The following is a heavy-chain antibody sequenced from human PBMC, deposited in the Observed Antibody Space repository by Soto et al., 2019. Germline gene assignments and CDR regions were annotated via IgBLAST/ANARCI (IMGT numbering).Heavy chain of an antibody. CDR3: AREGPYYYASRMDV. J-gene: IGHJ6*02. D-gene: IGHD3-10*01. CDR2: LHSGGDT. CDR1: GIPVSSNY. V-gene: IGHV3-53*04. Sequence: EVQLVESGGGLVQPGGSLRLSCVASGIPVSSNYMTWVRQAPGKGLEWVSVLHSGGDTYYANSVKGRFTISRHDSTNTVLLQMNSLTAEDTAVYYCAREGPYYYASRMDVWGQGTTVTVSS.